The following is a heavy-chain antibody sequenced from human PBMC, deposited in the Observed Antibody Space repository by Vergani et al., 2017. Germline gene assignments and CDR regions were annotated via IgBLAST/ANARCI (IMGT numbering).Heavy chain of an antibody. D-gene: IGHD3-9*01. Sequence: QITLRESGPTLVKPTQTLTLTCTFSGFSLTTGREGVGWIRQPPGRALEWLAFVYWNDDERYSPSLKSRVTITKDTSKNEVILTMATMDPVDTATYYCVHRLGYFDWDGAFDVWGPGTMVTVSS. CDR2: VYWNDDE. CDR1: GFSLTTGREG. CDR3: VHRLGYFDWDGAFDV. J-gene: IGHJ3*01. V-gene: IGHV2-5*01.